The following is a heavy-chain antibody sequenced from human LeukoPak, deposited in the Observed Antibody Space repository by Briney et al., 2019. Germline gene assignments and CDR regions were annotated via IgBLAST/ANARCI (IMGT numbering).Heavy chain of an antibody. D-gene: IGHD3-9*01. J-gene: IGHJ4*02. Sequence: ASVKVSCKASGYTFTSYYMHWVRQAPGQGLEWMGIINPSGGSTSYAQKFQGRVAMTTDTSTSTAYMELRSLRSDDTAVYYCARRYSGFDYWGQGTLVTVSS. CDR1: GYTFTSYY. CDR3: ARRYSGFDY. V-gene: IGHV1-46*01. CDR2: INPSGGST.